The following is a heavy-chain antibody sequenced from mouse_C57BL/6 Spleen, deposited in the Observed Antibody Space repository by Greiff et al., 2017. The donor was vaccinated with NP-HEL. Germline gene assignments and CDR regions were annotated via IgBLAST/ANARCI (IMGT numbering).Heavy chain of an antibody. Sequence: EVKLMESGGGLVKPGGSLKLSCAASGFTFSDYGMHWVRQAPEKGLEWVAYISSGSSTIYYADTVKGRFTISRDNAKNTLFLQMTSLRSEDTAMYYCARKAITTVVAPMDYWGQGTSVTVSS. J-gene: IGHJ4*01. CDR2: ISSGSSTI. D-gene: IGHD1-1*01. CDR3: ARKAITTVVAPMDY. CDR1: GFTFSDYG. V-gene: IGHV5-17*01.